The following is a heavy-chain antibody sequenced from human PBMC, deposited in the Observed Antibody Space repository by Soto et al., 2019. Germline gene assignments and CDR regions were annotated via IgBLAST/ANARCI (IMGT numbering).Heavy chain of an antibody. D-gene: IGHD5-18*01. J-gene: IGHJ6*02. V-gene: IGHV1-18*01. CDR2: VSGYTGNT. CDR3: RPSYYGMDV. CDR1: GYIFTNYD. Sequence: ASVRVSCKASGYIFTNYDITWVRQAPGQGLEWMGWVSGYTGNTKYAQKFQDRVTMTTDTSTSTVYMDPVDTATYYCARTRVRPSYYGMDVWGQGTTVTVSS.